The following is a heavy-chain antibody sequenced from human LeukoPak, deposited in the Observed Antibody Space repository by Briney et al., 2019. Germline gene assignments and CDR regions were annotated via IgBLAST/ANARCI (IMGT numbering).Heavy chain of an antibody. J-gene: IGHJ4*02. Sequence: GGSLRLSCAASGFTVSSNYMSWVRQAPGKGLEWVSVIYSGGSTYYADSVKGRFTISRDNSKNTLYLQMNSLRAEDTAVYYCARSVNSYGREYYFDYWGQGTLVTVSS. CDR1: GFTVSSNY. CDR3: ARSVNSYGREYYFDY. CDR2: IYSGGST. D-gene: IGHD5-18*01. V-gene: IGHV3-66*01.